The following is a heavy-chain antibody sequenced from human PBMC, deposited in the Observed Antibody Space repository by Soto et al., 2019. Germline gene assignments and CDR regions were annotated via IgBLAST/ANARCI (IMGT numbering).Heavy chain of an antibody. CDR2: IYYSGNT. CDR3: ARGGVWSGYIYYSDV. D-gene: IGHD3-3*01. Sequence: SETLSLTCTVSGCSISSYSWSWIRQPPGKGLEWIGYIYYSGNTKYNPSLKSRVTISTDTSKNQFSLKLSSVTAADTAVYFCARGGVWSGYIYYSDVSGPAPHVTVAS. CDR1: GCSISSYS. V-gene: IGHV4-59*01. J-gene: IGHJ4*02.